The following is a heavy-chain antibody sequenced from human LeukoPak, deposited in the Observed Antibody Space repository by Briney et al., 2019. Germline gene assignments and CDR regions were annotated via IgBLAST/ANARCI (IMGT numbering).Heavy chain of an antibody. CDR2: ISYDGSNK. CDR3: ARVPMTLAPFDY. CDR1: GFTFSSYA. V-gene: IGHV3-30-3*01. D-gene: IGHD3-22*01. Sequence: GGSLRLSCAASGFTFSSYAMHWVRQAPGKGLEWVAVISYDGSNKYYADSVKGRFTISRDNSKNTLYLQMNSLRAEDTAVYYCARVPMTLAPFDYWGQGTLVTVSS. J-gene: IGHJ4*02.